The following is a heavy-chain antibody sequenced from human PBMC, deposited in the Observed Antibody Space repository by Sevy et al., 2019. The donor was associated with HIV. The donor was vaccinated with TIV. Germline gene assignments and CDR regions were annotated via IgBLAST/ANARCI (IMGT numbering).Heavy chain of an antibody. CDR3: AKFGDYYDSGGYYWYFDF. J-gene: IGHJ2*01. CDR1: GFIFSDYA. V-gene: IGHV3-23*01. Sequence: EGSLRLSCAASGFIFSDYAMSWVRQAPGKGLEWVSSISGGDDSTYYADSVKGRFTVSRDNSKNTLYLQMNTLRAEDMALYYCAKFGDYYDSGGYYWYFDFWGRDTLVTVSS. CDR2: ISGGDDST. D-gene: IGHD3-22*01.